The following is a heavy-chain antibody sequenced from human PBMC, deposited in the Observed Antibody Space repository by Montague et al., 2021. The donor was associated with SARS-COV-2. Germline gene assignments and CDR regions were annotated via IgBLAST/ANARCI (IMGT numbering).Heavy chain of an antibody. Sequence: TLSLTCIVSGGSISSGGYYWSRIRQHPGKGLVWIVHIYYSGSSYYTLSLQIRLSISLATSKINLSLRLSTVTAADTAVYYCARSESPSYSSSPFDYWGQGTLVTVSS. CDR2: IYYSGSS. J-gene: IGHJ4*02. V-gene: IGHV4-31*03. D-gene: IGHD6-13*01. CDR1: GGSISSGGYY. CDR3: ARSESPSYSSSPFDY.